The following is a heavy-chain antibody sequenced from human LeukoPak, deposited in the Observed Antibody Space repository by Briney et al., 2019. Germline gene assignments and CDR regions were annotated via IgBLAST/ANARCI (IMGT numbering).Heavy chain of an antibody. V-gene: IGHV1-3*01. Sequence: PWASVKVSCKASGYTFTSYAVHWVRQAPGQRLEWMGWINVGNGNTKYSQEFQGRVTITRDTSASTAYMELSSLRSEDTAVYYCARLTYYYDSSGQNWFDPWGQGTLVTVSS. D-gene: IGHD3-22*01. CDR3: ARLTYYYDSSGQNWFDP. CDR1: GYTFTSYA. J-gene: IGHJ5*02. CDR2: INVGNGNT.